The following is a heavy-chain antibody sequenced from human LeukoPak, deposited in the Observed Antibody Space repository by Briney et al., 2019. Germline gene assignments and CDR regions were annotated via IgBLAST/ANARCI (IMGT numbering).Heavy chain of an antibody. CDR1: GFTFSRFA. V-gene: IGHV3-23*01. D-gene: IGHD4-17*01. CDR3: AKDPNGDFLGAFDM. Sequence: GGSLRLSCAASGFTFSRFAMSWVRQAPGKGLEWVSGISGSASGGRTYYADYVKGRFAISRDNSRSTVFLQMTSLRAEDTPVYYCAKDPNGDFLGAFDMWGQGTMVTVSS. CDR2: ISGSASGGRT. J-gene: IGHJ3*02.